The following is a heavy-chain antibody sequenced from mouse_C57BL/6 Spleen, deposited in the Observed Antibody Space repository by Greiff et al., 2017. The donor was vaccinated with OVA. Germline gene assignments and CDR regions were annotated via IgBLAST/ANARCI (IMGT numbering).Heavy chain of an antibody. V-gene: IGHV1-18*01. CDR3: ARSGIYARDD. Sequence: VQLQQSGPELVKPGASVKISCKASGYTFTDYNMDWVKQRHGQSLEWIGDINPNNGGTIYNQKFKGKATLTVDKSSSTAYMELRSLTSEDSAVYYCARSGIYARDDGCKETSVTVSS. J-gene: IGHJ4*01. CDR2: INPNNGGT. CDR1: GYTFTDYN. D-gene: IGHD3-1*01.